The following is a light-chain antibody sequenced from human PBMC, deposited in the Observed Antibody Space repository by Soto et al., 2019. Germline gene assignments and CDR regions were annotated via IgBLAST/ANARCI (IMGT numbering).Light chain of an antibody. CDR3: SSNTSSSTVV. CDR1: SSDVGGYNY. CDR2: EVS. J-gene: IGLJ2*01. V-gene: IGLV2-14*01. Sequence: QSALTQPASVSGSPGQSITISCTGTSSDVGGYNYVSWYQQHPGKAPKLMIYEVSNRPSGVSNRFSGSKSGNTASLTISGLHAEDEAYYYCSSNTSSSTVVFGGGTKLTVL.